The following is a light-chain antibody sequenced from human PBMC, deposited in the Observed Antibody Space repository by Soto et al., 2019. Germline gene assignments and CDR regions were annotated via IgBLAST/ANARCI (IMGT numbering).Light chain of an antibody. V-gene: IGKV3-11*01. Sequence: EFVLTQSPATLSLSPGERATLSCRASQSVGSSLAWYQQKLGQAPRLLIYAASDRATGIPGRFSGSGSGTDFTLIISSLEPEDFAFYYCQQGNTWPWTFGQGTKVDIK. CDR1: QSVGSS. J-gene: IGKJ1*01. CDR3: QQGNTWPWT. CDR2: AAS.